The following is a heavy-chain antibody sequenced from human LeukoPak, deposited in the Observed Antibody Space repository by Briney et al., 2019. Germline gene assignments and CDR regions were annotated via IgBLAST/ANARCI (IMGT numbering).Heavy chain of an antibody. CDR3: ARDSSPAALAYYYYYMDV. J-gene: IGHJ6*03. D-gene: IGHD2-2*01. CDR1: GFTFSSYA. CDR2: ISYDGSNK. V-gene: IGHV3-30*04. Sequence: GRSLRLSCAASGFTFSSYAMHWVRQAPGKGLEWVAVISYDGSNKYYADSVKGRFTISRDNSKNTLYLQMNSLRAEDTAVYYCARDSSPAALAYYYYYMDVWGKGTTVTVSS.